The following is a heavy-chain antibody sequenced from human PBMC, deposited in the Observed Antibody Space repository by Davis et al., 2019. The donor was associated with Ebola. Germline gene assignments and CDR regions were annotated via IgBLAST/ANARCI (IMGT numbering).Heavy chain of an antibody. CDR2: NYYTGST. V-gene: IGHV4-61*01. CDR3: TRGAVGWNRFDP. J-gene: IGHJ5*02. CDR1: GASVSTVSYH. Sequence: SETLSPTCTVSGASVSTVSYHWNWLRQPPGTGLEWIGYNYYTGSTQYNPSLKTRVAMSVDTAKNQFSLRLNSVTAADTAVDYCTRGAVGWNRFDPWGQGTLVTVS. D-gene: IGHD4-23*01.